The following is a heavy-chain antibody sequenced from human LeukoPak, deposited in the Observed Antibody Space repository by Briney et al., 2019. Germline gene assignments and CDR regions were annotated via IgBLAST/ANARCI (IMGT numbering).Heavy chain of an antibody. CDR1: GGSISSYY. V-gene: IGHV4-4*07. D-gene: IGHD6-13*01. CDR3: ARGLAAASERALDI. J-gene: IGHJ3*02. CDR2: IYTSGST. Sequence: SETLSLTCTVSGGSISSYYWSWIRQPAGKGLDWIGRIYTSGSTDYNPSLKSRVTMSVDTSKNQFSLRLTSVTAADTAVYYCARGLAAASERALDIWGQGTTVTVSS.